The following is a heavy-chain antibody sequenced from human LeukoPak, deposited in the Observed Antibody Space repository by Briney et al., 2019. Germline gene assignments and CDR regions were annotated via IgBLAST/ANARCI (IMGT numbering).Heavy chain of an antibody. CDR3: ARGSRYYYDSSGYYDNWFDP. D-gene: IGHD3-22*01. CDR1: GGSFSGYY. CDR2: INHSGST. Sequence: PSETLSLTCAVYGGSFSGYYWSWIRQPPGKGLEWIGEINHSGSTNYNPSLKSRVTISVDTSKNQFSLKLSSVTAADTAVYYCARGSRYYYDSSGYYDNWFDPWGQGTLVTVSS. J-gene: IGHJ5*02. V-gene: IGHV4-34*01.